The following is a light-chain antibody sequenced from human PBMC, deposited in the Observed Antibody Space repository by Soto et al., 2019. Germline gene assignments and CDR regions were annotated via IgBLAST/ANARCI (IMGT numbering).Light chain of an antibody. Sequence: QSVLTQPPSASGTPGPRVTISCSGSSSNIGSNTVNWYQQLPGTAPKLLIYSNNQRPSGVPDRFSGSKSGTSASLAISGRQSEDEADYYCAAWEDSLNGPVLGGGTQLTVL. CDR2: SNN. CDR1: SSNIGSNT. V-gene: IGLV1-44*01. J-gene: IGLJ2*01. CDR3: AAWEDSLNGPV.